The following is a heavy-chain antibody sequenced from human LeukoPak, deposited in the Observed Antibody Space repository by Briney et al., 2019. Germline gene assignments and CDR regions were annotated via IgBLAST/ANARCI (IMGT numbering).Heavy chain of an antibody. V-gene: IGHV4-34*01. CDR1: GGSFSGYY. Sequence: PSETLSLTCAVYGGSFSGYYWSWIRQPPGKGLEWIGEINHSGSTNYNPSLKSRVTISVDTSKNQFSLKLSSVTAADTAVYYCARGPRGRYYYDSSGYYSYATNYFDYWGQGTLVTVSS. CDR3: ARGPRGRYYYDSSGYYSYATNYFDY. D-gene: IGHD3-22*01. J-gene: IGHJ4*02. CDR2: INHSGST.